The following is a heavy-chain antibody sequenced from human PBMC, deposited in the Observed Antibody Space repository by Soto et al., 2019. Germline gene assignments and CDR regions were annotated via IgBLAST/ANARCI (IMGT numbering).Heavy chain of an antibody. CDR1: GFTFSSYG. CDR2: ISYDGSNK. V-gene: IGHV3-30-3*01. Sequence: PGGFLRLSCAASGFTFSSYGMHWVRQAPGKGLEWVAVISYDGSNKYYADSVKGRFTISRDNSKNTPYLQMNSLRAEDTAVYYWARCDSTTVTPLYYYYYGMDVWGQGTTVTVSS. D-gene: IGHD4-17*01. J-gene: IGHJ6*02. CDR3: ARCDSTTVTPLYYYYYGMDV.